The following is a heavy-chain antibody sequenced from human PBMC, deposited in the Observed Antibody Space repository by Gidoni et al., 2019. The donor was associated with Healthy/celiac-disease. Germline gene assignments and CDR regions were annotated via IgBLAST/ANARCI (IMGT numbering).Heavy chain of an antibody. Sequence: EVQLLESGGGLVQPGGSLRLSCAASGFTFSSYAMSWVRQAPGKGLEWVSAISGSGGSTYYADSVKGRFTISRDNSKNTLYLQMNSLRAEDTAVYYCATHPSTVIPARGAFDIWGQGTMVTVSS. D-gene: IGHD4-17*01. CDR2: ISGSGGST. V-gene: IGHV3-23*01. CDR1: GFTFSSYA. J-gene: IGHJ3*02. CDR3: ATHPSTVIPARGAFDI.